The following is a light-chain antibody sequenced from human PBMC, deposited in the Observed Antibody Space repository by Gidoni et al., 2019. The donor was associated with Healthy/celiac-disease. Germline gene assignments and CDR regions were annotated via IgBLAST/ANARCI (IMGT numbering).Light chain of an antibody. Sequence: DIQMPQSPSSLSASVGDRVTITCQASQDISNYLNWYQQKPGKAPKLLIYEASNLETGVPSRFSGSGSGTDFTFTISSLQPEDIATYYCQQYDNLPPALTFGGGTKVEIK. CDR3: QQYDNLPPALT. V-gene: IGKV1-33*01. J-gene: IGKJ4*01. CDR1: QDISNY. CDR2: EAS.